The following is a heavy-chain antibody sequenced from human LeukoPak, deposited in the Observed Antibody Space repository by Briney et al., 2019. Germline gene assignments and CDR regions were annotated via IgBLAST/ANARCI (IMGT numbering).Heavy chain of an antibody. Sequence: ASVKVSCKASGYTFTGYYMHWVRQAPGQGLEWMGWINPNSGGTNYAQKFQGRVTMTRDTSISTAYMELSRLRSDDTAVYYCARSGSGLYCSSTSFESIDYWGQGTLVTVSS. V-gene: IGHV1-2*02. CDR2: INPNSGGT. D-gene: IGHD2-2*01. CDR3: ARSGSGLYCSSTSFESIDY. J-gene: IGHJ4*02. CDR1: GYTFTGYY.